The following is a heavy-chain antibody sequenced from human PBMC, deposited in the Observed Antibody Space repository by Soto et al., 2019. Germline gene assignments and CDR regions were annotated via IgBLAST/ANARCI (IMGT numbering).Heavy chain of an antibody. CDR1: GGSFSGYY. CDR3: ARGGGGGWYLDV. CDR2: INPSGST. V-gene: IGHV4-34*01. D-gene: IGHD6-19*01. J-gene: IGHJ6*02. Sequence: QVQLQLWGAGLLKPSETLSLTCAVYGGSFSGYYWSWIRQPPGKGLEWIGEINPSGSTSYNPSLKSRLTISVDTSKNQFSLKLSSVTAADTAVYYCARGGGGGWYLDVWGQGTTVTVSS.